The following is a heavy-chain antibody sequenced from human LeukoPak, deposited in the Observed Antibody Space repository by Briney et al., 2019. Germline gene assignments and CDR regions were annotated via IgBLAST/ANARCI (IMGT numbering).Heavy chain of an antibody. CDR1: GGSISSGGYY. CDR3: ARDPFASYYYGSGSS. Sequence: SETLSLTCTVSGGSISSGGYYWSWIRQHPGKGLEWIGYIYYSGSTYYNPSLKSRVTISVDTSKNQFSLKLSSVTAADTAVYYCARDPFASYYYGSGSSWGQGTLVTVSS. V-gene: IGHV4-31*03. J-gene: IGHJ5*02. CDR2: IYYSGST. D-gene: IGHD3-10*01.